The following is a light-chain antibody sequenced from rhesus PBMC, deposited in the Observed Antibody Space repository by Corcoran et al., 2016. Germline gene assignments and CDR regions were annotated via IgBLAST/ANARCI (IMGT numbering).Light chain of an antibody. V-gene: IGKV1-22*01. CDR2: KAA. CDR1: QGISRW. J-gene: IGKJ4*01. CDR3: QQYNSRPLT. Sequence: DIQMTQSPSSLSASVGDTVTITCLASQGISRWFAWYQQEPGKAPKLLIYKAASLQSGVPSRFSGSGSGTDFTLTISSLQSEDFATYYCQQYNSRPLTFGGGTKVEIK.